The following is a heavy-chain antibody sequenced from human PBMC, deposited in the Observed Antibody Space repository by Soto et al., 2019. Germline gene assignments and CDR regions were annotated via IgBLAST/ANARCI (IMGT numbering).Heavy chain of an antibody. J-gene: IGHJ4*02. CDR2: ISSSSSYI. V-gene: IGHV3-21*01. CDR3: ARGVVATIINPIDY. Sequence: GGSLRLSCAASGFTFSSYSMNWVRQAPGKELEWVSSISSSSSYIYYADSVKGRFTISRDNAKNSLYLQMNSLRAEDTAVYYCARGVVATIINPIDYWGQGTLVTVSS. CDR1: GFTFSSYS. D-gene: IGHD5-12*01.